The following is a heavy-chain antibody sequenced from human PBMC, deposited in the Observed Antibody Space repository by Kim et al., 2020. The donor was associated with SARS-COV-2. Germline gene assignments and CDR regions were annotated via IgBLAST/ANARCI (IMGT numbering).Heavy chain of an antibody. CDR3: ARGQPTITGTTFYFDY. CDR2: INPNSGGT. Sequence: ASVKVSCKASGYTFTGYYMHWVRQAPGQGLEWMGRINPNSGGTNYAQKFQGRVTMTRDTSISTAYMELSRLRSDDTAVYYCARGQPTITGTTFYFDYWGQGTLVTVSS. J-gene: IGHJ4*02. D-gene: IGHD1-7*01. V-gene: IGHV1-2*06. CDR1: GYTFTGYY.